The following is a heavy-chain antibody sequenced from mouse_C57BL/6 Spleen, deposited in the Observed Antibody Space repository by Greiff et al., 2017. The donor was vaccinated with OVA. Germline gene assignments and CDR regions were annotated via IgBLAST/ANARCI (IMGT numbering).Heavy chain of an antibody. D-gene: IGHD2-3*01. CDR3: VREPGGYSYGYFDV. V-gene: IGHV10-3*01. CDR1: GFTFNTYA. J-gene: IGHJ1*03. CDR2: IRSKSSNYAT. Sequence: EVKLVESGGGLVQPKGSLKLSCAASGFTFNTYAMHWVRQAPGKGLEWVARIRSKSSNYATYYADSVKDRFTISRDDSQSLLYLQMKNMKTEDTAMDYCVREPGGYSYGYFDVWGTGTTVTVSS.